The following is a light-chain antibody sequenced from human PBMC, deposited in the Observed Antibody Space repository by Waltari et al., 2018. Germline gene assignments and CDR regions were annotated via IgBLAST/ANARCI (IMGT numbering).Light chain of an antibody. CDR2: LAS. V-gene: IGKV2-28*01. Sequence: IVMTQSPLSLPVTPGEPASISCRSSQSRLYRHGDNYWEWFLQKPGQPPQILIYLASNRASGVPDRFRGSGSGTDFTLKISRVEAEDVGVYYCMQARQSPWTFGQGTRVEI. J-gene: IGKJ1*01. CDR1: QSRLYRHGDNY. CDR3: MQARQSPWT.